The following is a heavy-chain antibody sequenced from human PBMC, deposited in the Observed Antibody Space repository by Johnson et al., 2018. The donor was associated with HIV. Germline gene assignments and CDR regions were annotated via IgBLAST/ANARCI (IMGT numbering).Heavy chain of an antibody. CDR2: IKEDGSEK. V-gene: IGHV3-7*05. D-gene: IGHD3-10*01. CDR3: ARPIARGASDI. J-gene: IGHJ3*02. CDR1: GFTFSSNW. Sequence: VQLVESGGGLVQPRGSLRLSCAASGFTFSSNWMNWVRKAPGKGLEWVANIKEDGSEKYYVDSVRGRFTISRDNAKNLLYLQMNSLRAEDTAVYYCARPIARGASDIWGQGTMVTVSS.